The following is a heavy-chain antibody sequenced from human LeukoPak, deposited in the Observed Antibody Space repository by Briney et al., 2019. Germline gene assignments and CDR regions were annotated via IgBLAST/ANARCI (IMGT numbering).Heavy chain of an antibody. Sequence: SVKVSCKASGYTFTSYGISWVRQAPGQGLEWMGRIIPIFGTANYAQKFQGRVTITTDESTSTAYMELSSLRSEDTAVYYCARQNYVWGSYRYGTFDYWGQGTLVTVSS. CDR1: GYTFTSYG. V-gene: IGHV1-69*05. J-gene: IGHJ4*02. CDR2: IIPIFGTA. CDR3: ARQNYVWGSYRYGTFDY. D-gene: IGHD3-16*02.